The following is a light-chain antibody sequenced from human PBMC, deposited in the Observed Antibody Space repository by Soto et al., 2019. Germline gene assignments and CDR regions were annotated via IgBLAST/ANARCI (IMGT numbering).Light chain of an antibody. CDR1: QSVSSY. CDR2: DAS. CDR3: QHRTNWPRT. J-gene: IGKJ1*01. V-gene: IGKV3-11*01. Sequence: IVLTQSPATLSLSPGERATLSCRASQSVSSYLAWYQQKPGQAPRLLIYDASTRATGIPARFSGSGSGTDITLTISSLEPEDSAVYYCQHRTNWPRTFGQGTKVDIK.